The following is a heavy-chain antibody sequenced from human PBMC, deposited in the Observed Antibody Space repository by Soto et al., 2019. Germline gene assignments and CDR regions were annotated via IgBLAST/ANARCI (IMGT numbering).Heavy chain of an antibody. D-gene: IGHD2-21*02. Sequence: QLQLQESGPGLVKPSETLSLTCTVSGGSISRSSYYWGWIRQPPGTGLEWLGSIYYSGSTYYNPSLKRRVTITVDTAKNQCSLKLSSVTAADTAVYYCARRRGGQWRGLGYFDYWGQGTLVTVSS. V-gene: IGHV4-39*01. CDR1: GGSISRSSYY. CDR2: IYYSGST. J-gene: IGHJ4*02. CDR3: ARRRGGQWRGLGYFDY.